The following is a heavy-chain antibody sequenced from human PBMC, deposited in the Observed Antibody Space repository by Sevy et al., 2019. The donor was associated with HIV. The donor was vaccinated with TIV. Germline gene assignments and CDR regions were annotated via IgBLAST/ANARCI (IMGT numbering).Heavy chain of an antibody. J-gene: IGHJ3*02. V-gene: IGHV1-2*02. CDR3: ARVKIGTYCGGDCYSGNDAFDI. CDR2: INPNSGGT. D-gene: IGHD2-21*02. Sequence: ASVKVSCKASGYTFTGYYMHWVRQAPGQGLEWMGWINPNSGGTNYAQKFQGRVTMTRDTSISTAYMELSRLRSDDTAMYYCARVKIGTYCGGDCYSGNDAFDIWGQGTMVTVSS. CDR1: GYTFTGYY.